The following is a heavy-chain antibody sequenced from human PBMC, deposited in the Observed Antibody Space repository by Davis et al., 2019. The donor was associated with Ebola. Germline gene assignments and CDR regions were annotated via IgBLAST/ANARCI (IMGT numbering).Heavy chain of an antibody. CDR2: INGGNGDT. CDR1: GYTFTGYA. CDR3: ARALSSGTYWGFFYYGMDV. D-gene: IGHD1-26*01. V-gene: IGHV1-3*01. Sequence: AASVKVSCKASGYTFTGYAMHWVRQAPGQRLEWMGWINGGNGDTKYSQKFQGRVTFTRDTSASTAYMELSSLRSEDTAVYYCARALSSGTYWGFFYYGMDVWGQGTTVTVPS. J-gene: IGHJ6*02.